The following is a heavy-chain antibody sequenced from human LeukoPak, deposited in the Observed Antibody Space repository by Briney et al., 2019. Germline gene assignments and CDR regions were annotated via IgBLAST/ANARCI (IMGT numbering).Heavy chain of an antibody. CDR3: ARDRASRYSSRRQTH. V-gene: IGHV3-7*01. Sequence: PGGSLRLSCAASGFTFSSYWMSWVGQPQGKAWEGGANKKQDGSEKYYVDSVKGRFTISRDNAKNSLYLQMNSLRAEDTAVYYCARDRASRYSSRRQTHWGQGTLVTVSS. CDR2: KKQDGSEK. D-gene: IGHD6-13*01. CDR1: GFTFSSYW. J-gene: IGHJ4*02.